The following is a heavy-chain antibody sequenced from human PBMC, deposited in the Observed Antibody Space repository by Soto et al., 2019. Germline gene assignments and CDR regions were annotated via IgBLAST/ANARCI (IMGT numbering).Heavy chain of an antibody. V-gene: IGHV1-18*01. J-gene: IGHJ5*02. CDR1: GYTFTSYG. D-gene: IGHD2-15*01. CDR2: ISGYNGNT. Sequence: QVQLVQSGAEVKKPGASVRVSCKASGYTFTSYGISWVRQAPGQGLEWMGWISGYNGNTNYAQKLQGRVTKTKDTSTSTANMELRSLRSDDTAVYYCARGYCSGGSCRTGWFDPWGQGTLVTVSS. CDR3: ARGYCSGGSCRTGWFDP.